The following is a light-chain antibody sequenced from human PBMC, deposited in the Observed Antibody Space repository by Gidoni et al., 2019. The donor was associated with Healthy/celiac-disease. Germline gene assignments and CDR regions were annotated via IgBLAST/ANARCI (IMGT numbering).Light chain of an antibody. CDR3: QQYGSSPFT. CDR1: QSVSSSY. Sequence: EIVLKQSPGTLSLSPGERATLSCRASQSVSSSYLAWYQQKPGQSHRLLLYGASSRASGIPDRFSCCGSGTDFTLSISRLESEDCAVYDFQQYGSSPFTFGGGTKVEIK. V-gene: IGKV3-20*01. J-gene: IGKJ4*01. CDR2: GAS.